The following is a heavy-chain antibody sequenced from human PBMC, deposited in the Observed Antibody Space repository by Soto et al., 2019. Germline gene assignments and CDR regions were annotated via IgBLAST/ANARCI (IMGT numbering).Heavy chain of an antibody. D-gene: IGHD6-19*01. V-gene: IGHV1-24*01. Sequence: ASVKVSCKVSGYTLTELSMHWVRQAPGKGLEWMGGFNPEDGETIYAQKFQGRVTMTEDTSTDTAYMELSSLRSEDTAVYYCATDPLYSSGWTHRYWGQGILVTGSS. CDR2: FNPEDGET. CDR1: GYTLTELS. CDR3: ATDPLYSSGWTHRY. J-gene: IGHJ4*02.